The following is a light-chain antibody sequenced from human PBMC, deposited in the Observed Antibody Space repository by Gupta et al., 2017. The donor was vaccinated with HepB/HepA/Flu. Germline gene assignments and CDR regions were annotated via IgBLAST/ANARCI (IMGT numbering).Light chain of an antibody. CDR3: QQENSYSRN. Sequence: DIQMTQSPSTLSASVGDRVTITCRASQSISSWLAWYQQKPGKAPKLLIYKASSLESGVPSRFSGSGSGTEFTLTISSLQPDDFATYYCQQENSYSRNFGQGTKLEIK. CDR1: QSISSW. J-gene: IGKJ2*02. CDR2: KAS. V-gene: IGKV1-5*03.